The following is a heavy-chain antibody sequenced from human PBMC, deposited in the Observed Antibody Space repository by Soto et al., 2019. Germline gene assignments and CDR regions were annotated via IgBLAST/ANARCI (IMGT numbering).Heavy chain of an antibody. D-gene: IGHD6-6*01. CDR2: INSDGSST. J-gene: IGHJ4*02. CDR3: ARGWAGDAHSSSDY. V-gene: IGHV3-74*01. Sequence: GGSLRLSCAASGFTFSSYWMHWVRQAPGKGLVWVSRINSDGSSTSYADSVKGRFTISRDNAKNTLYLQMNSMRAEDTAVYYCARGWAGDAHSSSDYWGQGTLVTVSS. CDR1: GFTFSSYW.